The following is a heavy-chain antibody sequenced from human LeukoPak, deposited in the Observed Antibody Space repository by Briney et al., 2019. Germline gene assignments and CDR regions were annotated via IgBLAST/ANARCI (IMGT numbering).Heavy chain of an antibody. CDR1: GYSFSTYI. D-gene: IGHD2-21*02. V-gene: IGHV1-3*01. Sequence: ASVTVSFTASGYSFSTYIMHWVRQAPGQRLEWMGWINAGSGNTKYSQKFQDRIIITRDTSASTAYMELSSLRSEDTAVYYCARDFCGGDCYGDYWGQGALVTVSS. J-gene: IGHJ4*02. CDR3: ARDFCGGDCYGDY. CDR2: INAGSGNT.